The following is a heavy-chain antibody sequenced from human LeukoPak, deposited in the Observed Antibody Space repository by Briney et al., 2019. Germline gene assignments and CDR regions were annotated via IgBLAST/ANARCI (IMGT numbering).Heavy chain of an antibody. CDR1: GGFISSYY. CDR2: IYTSGST. D-gene: IGHD1-1*01. CDR3: ARNTGNWYYYYLDV. J-gene: IGHJ6*03. V-gene: IGHV4-4*07. Sequence: SETLSLTCTVSGGFISSYYWSWLRQPAGKGLEWIGRIYTSGSTNYNPSLKSRVTMSVDTSKNQFSLTLSSVTAADTAVYYCARNTGNWYYYYLDVWGKGTTVTVSS.